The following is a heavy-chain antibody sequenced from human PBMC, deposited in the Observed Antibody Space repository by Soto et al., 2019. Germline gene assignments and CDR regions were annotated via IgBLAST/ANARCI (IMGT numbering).Heavy chain of an antibody. CDR3: ARAYDTSGYPYFDY. CDR2: IWFDGSNK. V-gene: IGHV3-33*01. CDR1: GFTLSRSG. D-gene: IGHD3-22*01. Sequence: PGGSLRLSCAASGFTLSRSGMPWVRQAPGKGLEWVAVIWFDGSNKNYADSVKGRFTVSKDNSKNTLYLQMDGLGAEDTAVYYCARAYDTSGYPYFDYWGQGTLVTVSS. J-gene: IGHJ4*02.